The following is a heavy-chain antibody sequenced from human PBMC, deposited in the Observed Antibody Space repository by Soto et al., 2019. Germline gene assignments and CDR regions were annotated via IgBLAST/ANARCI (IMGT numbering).Heavy chain of an antibody. CDR3: AREPGFTVTPTGDYYYYGMDV. CDR1: GGSISSYY. D-gene: IGHD4-17*01. Sequence: PSETLSLTCTVSGGSISSYYWSWIRQPPGKGLEWIGYIYYSGNTNYNPSLKSRVTISVDTSKNQFSLKLSSVTAADTAVYYCAREPGFTVTPTGDYYYYGMDVWGQGTTVTVSS. V-gene: IGHV4-59*01. J-gene: IGHJ6*02. CDR2: IYYSGNT.